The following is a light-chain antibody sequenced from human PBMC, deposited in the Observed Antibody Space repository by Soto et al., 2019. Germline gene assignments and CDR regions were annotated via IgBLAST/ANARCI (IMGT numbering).Light chain of an antibody. CDR1: HDIGNS. CDR3: QKSDHLPL. Sequence: DIQMTQSPPSLSASVGDRVTITCQASHDIGNSLNWYQDKPGQAPKLVIYDAYNLETGVPSTFSGSGYGTHFTLTITSLRPEDIATYYCQKSDHLPLFGPGTKVDIK. V-gene: IGKV1-33*01. CDR2: DAY. J-gene: IGKJ3*01.